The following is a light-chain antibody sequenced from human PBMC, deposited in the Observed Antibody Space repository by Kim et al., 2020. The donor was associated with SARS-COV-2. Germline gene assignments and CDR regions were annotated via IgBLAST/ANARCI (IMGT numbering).Light chain of an antibody. V-gene: IGLV3-19*01. CDR2: GKN. J-gene: IGLJ3*02. Sequence: SSELTQDPAVSVALGQTVRITCQGDSLRSYYASWYQQKPGQAPVLVIYGKNNRPSGIPDRFSGSSSGSTASLTITGAQAEDEADYYCNSRDSSDNHLVFGGGTKLTVL. CDR1: SLRSYY. CDR3: NSRDSSDNHLV.